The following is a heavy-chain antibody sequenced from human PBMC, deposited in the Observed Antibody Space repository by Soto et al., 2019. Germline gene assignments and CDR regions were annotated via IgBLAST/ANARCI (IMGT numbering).Heavy chain of an antibody. Sequence: ASVKVSCKASGYTFTSYYMHWVRQAPGQGLEWMGIINPSGGSTSYAQKFQGRVTMTRDTSTSTVYMELSSLRSEDTAVYYCARDRKDVGSGSYSGYGMDVWGQGATVTVSS. CDR2: INPSGGST. CDR3: ARDRKDVGSGSYSGYGMDV. CDR1: GYTFTSYY. D-gene: IGHD3-10*01. V-gene: IGHV1-46*01. J-gene: IGHJ6*02.